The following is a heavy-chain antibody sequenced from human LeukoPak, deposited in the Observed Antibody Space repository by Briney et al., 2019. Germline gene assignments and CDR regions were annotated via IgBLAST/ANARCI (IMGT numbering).Heavy chain of an antibody. CDR1: GFTFNNYW. D-gene: IGHD6-19*01. CDR3: SRAGGDTGWYLGEGS. J-gene: IGHJ5*02. CDR2: INSDGSST. V-gene: IGHV3-74*01. Sequence: PGGSPRLSCAASGFTFNNYWMHWVRQAPGKGLVWVSRINSDGSSTNYADSVKGRFTISRDNAKNTLYLQINSLRAEDTAVYYCSRAGGDTGWYLGEGSWGQGTLVTVSS.